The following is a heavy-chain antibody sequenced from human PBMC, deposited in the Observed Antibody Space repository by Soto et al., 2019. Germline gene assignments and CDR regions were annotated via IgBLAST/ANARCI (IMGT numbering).Heavy chain of an antibody. D-gene: IGHD3-22*01. CDR3: ARGSTYYYDSSGYSSGYGFHP. J-gene: IGHJ5*02. V-gene: IGHV4-30-4*01. CDR1: GGSISSGDYY. Sequence: SETLSLTCTVSGGSISSGDYYWSWIRQPPGKGLEWIGYIYYSGITYYNPSLKSRVTISVDTSKNQFSLKLSSVTAADTAVHYCARGSTYYYDSSGYSSGYGFHPWGQATLVTVPS. CDR2: IYYSGIT.